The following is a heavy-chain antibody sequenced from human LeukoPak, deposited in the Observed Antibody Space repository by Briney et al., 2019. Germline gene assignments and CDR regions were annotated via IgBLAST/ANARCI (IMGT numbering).Heavy chain of an antibody. J-gene: IGHJ4*02. CDR2: IKQDGSEK. CDR1: GFTFSRHW. Sequence: PGGSLRLSCAASGFTFSRHWMSWVRQAPGKGLEWVANIKQDGSEKYYVDSVKGRFTISRDNAKNSLYLQMNSLRAEDTAVYYCACTRYCSSTSCYSWNYWGQGTLVTVSS. V-gene: IGHV3-7*01. D-gene: IGHD2-2*01. CDR3: ACTRYCSSTSCYSWNY.